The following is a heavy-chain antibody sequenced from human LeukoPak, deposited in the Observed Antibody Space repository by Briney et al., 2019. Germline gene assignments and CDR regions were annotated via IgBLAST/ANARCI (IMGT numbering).Heavy chain of an antibody. J-gene: IGHJ3*02. D-gene: IGHD2-8*01. Sequence: SQTLSLTCAISGDSVSRKAVAWHWIRQSPSRGLEWLGRAYSGSNDYAVSVKGRITINADTSKNQLSLQLNSVTPEDTAVYYCARGSNSAFDIWGLGTTVTVSS. CDR3: ARGSNSAFDI. CDR2: AYSGSN. V-gene: IGHV6-1*01. CDR1: GDSVSRKAVA.